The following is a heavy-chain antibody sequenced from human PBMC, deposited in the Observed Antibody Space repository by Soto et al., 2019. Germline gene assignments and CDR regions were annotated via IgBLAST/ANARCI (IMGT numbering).Heavy chain of an antibody. CDR3: AKDLCSGGSCYYFDY. CDR1: GFTFSNYW. J-gene: IGHJ4*02. CDR2: IKQDGSEK. Sequence: PGGSLRLSCAASGFTFSNYWMSWVRQAPGKGLEWVANIKQDGSEKPYVDSVAGRFTISRDNAKNSLYLQMNSLRAEDTAIYYCAKDLCSGGSCYYFDYWGQ. V-gene: IGHV3-7*01. D-gene: IGHD2-15*01.